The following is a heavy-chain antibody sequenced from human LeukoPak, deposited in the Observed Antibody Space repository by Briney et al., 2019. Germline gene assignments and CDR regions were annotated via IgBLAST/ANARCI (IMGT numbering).Heavy chain of an antibody. CDR3: ARDLWLDTAMATQSYYYYGMDV. CDR1: GFTFSSYA. J-gene: IGHJ6*02. V-gene: IGHV3-30-3*01. D-gene: IGHD5-18*01. CDR2: ISYDGSNK. Sequence: GGSLRLSCAASGFTFSSYAMHWVRQAPGKGLEWVAVISYDGSNKYYADSVKGRFTISRDNSKNTLYLQMNSLRAEDTAVYYCARDLWLDTAMATQSYYYYGMDVWGQGTTVTVSS.